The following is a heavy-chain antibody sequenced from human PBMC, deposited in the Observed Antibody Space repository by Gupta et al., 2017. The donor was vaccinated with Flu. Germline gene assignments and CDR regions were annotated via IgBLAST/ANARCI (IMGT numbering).Heavy chain of an antibody. V-gene: IGHV3-49*02. Sequence: RQAPGKGLEWVGLVRRKDFGGTTEYAASVRGRFTISRDDSKNIAYLQMNSLKNEDTALYYCTRGVGGTNWYGNNWFDAWGQGTLVTVSS. J-gene: IGHJ5*02. CDR2: VRRKDFGGTT. D-gene: IGHD6-13*01. CDR3: TRGVGGTNWYGNNWFDA.